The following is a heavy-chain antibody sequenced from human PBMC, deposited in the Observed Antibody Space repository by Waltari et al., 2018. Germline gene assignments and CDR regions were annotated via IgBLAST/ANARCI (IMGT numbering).Heavy chain of an antibody. D-gene: IGHD1-26*01. Sequence: QVQLVQSGAEVKKPGASVKVSCKASGYTFTSYAMHWVRQAPGQRLEWMGWINAGNGNTKYSQKFQGRVTITRDTSASTAYMELSSLRSEDTAVYYCARGALVGATTGYYYYGMDVWGQGTTVTVSS. CDR2: INAGNGNT. V-gene: IGHV1-3*01. CDR3: ARGALVGATTGYYYYGMDV. CDR1: GYTFTSYA. J-gene: IGHJ6*02.